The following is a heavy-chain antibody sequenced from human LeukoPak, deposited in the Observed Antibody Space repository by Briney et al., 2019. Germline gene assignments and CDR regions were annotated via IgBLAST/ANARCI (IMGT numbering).Heavy chain of an antibody. D-gene: IGHD3-10*01. CDR1: GGSISGGGYY. CDR3: ARDLTMVRGALGL. J-gene: IGHJ4*02. CDR2: IYYSGST. Sequence: PSQTLSLTYTVSGGSISGGGYYWSWIRQHPGKGLEWIGYIYYSGSTYYNPSLKSRVTISVDTSKKQFSLKLSSVTAADTAVYYCARDLTMVRGALGLWGQGTLVTVSS. V-gene: IGHV4-31*02.